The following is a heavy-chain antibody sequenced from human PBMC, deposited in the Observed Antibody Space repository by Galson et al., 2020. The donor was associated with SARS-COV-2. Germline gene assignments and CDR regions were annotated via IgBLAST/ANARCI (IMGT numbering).Heavy chain of an antibody. V-gene: IGHV3-13*01. Sequence: GESLKISCAASGFTFSSYDMHWVRQATGKGLEWVSAIGTAGDTYYPGSVKGRFTISRENAKNSLYLQMNSLRAGDTAVYYCARGAAHVLLWCGELTGAFDIWGQGTMVTVSS. J-gene: IGHJ3*02. D-gene: IGHD3-10*01. CDR2: IGTAGDT. CDR3: ARGAAHVLLWCGELTGAFDI. CDR1: GFTFSSYD.